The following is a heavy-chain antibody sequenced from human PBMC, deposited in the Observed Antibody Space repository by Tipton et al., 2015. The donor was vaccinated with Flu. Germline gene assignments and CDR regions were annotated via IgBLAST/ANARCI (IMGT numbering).Heavy chain of an antibody. V-gene: IGHV4-39*01. CDR1: GGSISSSSYY. J-gene: IGHJ4*02. D-gene: IGHD6-19*01. CDR3: ASTKYSSGWDGAYYYFDY. Sequence: TLSLTCTVSGGSISSSSYYWGWIRQPPGKGLEWIGSIYYSGSTYYNPSLKSRVTISVDASKNQFSLKLSSVTAADTAVYYCASTKYSSGWDGAYYYFDYWGQGTLVTVSS. CDR2: IYYSGST.